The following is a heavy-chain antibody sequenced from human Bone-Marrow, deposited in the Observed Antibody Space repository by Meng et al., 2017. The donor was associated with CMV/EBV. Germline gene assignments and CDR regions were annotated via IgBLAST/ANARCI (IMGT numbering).Heavy chain of an antibody. CDR3: ARCPPKAAAGTYYYYGMDV. CDR1: GFTFSSYA. Sequence: GGSLRLSCAASGFTFSSYAMSWVRQAPGKGLEWVSTIGSSGGSTYYADCVKGRFTISRDNSKNTLYLQMNSLRAEDTAIYYCARCPPKAAAGTYYYYGMDVWGQGTMVTVSS. D-gene: IGHD6-13*01. V-gene: IGHV3-23*01. CDR2: IGSSGGST. J-gene: IGHJ6*02.